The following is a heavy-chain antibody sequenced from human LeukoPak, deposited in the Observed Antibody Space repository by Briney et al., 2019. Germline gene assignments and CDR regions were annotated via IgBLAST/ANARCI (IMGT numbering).Heavy chain of an antibody. CDR1: GYTFTSDW. Sequence: GESLKISYKGSGYTFTSDWIAWVRQMPGKGLEWMAIIYPGDSDTRYSPSFQGQITISADRSISTAFLQWSSLKASDTAMYYCARQRDGKKWFDIWGQGTFVTVS. D-gene: IGHD5-24*01. V-gene: IGHV5-51*01. CDR2: IYPGDSDT. CDR3: ARQRDGKKWFDI. J-gene: IGHJ3*02.